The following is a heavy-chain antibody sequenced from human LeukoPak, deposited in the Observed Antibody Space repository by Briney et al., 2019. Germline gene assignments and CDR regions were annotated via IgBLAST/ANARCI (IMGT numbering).Heavy chain of an antibody. CDR1: GGSFSGYY. CDR2: INHSGST. V-gene: IGHV4-34*01. J-gene: IGHJ6*03. Sequence: SETLSLTCAVYGGSFSGYYWSWIRQPPGKGLEWMGEINHSGSTNYNPPIKSRATISVDTSKNQFSLKLSSVPAADTAVYYCARGVRQYYYGSGSYYPPFYYYYYMDVWGKGTTVTVSS. CDR3: ARGVRQYYYGSGSYYPPFYYYYYMDV. D-gene: IGHD3-10*01.